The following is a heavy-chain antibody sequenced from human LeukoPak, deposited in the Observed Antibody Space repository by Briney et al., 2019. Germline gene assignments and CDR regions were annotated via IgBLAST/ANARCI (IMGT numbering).Heavy chain of an antibody. CDR2: ISSTGGST. CDR1: GFXFSSYA. J-gene: IGHJ3*02. V-gene: IGHV3-64D*09. D-gene: IGHD4-11*01. CDR3: VKAPRTTVVGFDI. Sequence: GGSLRLSCSASGFXFSSYAIHWVRQAPGKGREYVSAISSTGGSTYYADSVKGRFTISRDNSKNTLYLQMSSLRAEDTSVYYCVKAPRTTVVGFDIWGQGTMVTVSS.